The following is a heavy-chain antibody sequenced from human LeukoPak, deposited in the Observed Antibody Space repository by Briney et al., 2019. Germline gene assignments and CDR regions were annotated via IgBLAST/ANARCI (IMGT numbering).Heavy chain of an antibody. D-gene: IGHD5-18*01. CDR2: TIPSLGTA. CDR3: ARDRIIRGYTYGLFDY. J-gene: IGHJ4*02. Sequence: EAAVTVSLKASGGTFSIYAIRWLRQAPGQGLEWMGGTIPSLGTANLPQNLHGRVTISTDKSTSTTYMELSSLRSEETAVYNCARDRIIRGYTYGLFDYWGQGTLVTVSS. V-gene: IGHV1-69*10. CDR1: GGTFSIYA.